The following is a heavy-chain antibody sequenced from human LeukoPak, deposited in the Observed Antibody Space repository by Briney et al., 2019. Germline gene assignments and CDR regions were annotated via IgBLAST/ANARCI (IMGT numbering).Heavy chain of an antibody. V-gene: IGHV4-59*01. J-gene: IGHJ1*01. CDR2: IYYSGST. CDR1: GGSISSYY. Sequence: PSETLSLTCTVSGGSISSYYWSWLRQPPGKGLEWIGYIYYSGSTNYNPSLKSRVTISVDTSKNQFSLKLSSVTAADTAVYYCARDHQTGYASNWGQGTLVTVSS. D-gene: IGHD1-14*01. CDR3: ARDHQTGYASN.